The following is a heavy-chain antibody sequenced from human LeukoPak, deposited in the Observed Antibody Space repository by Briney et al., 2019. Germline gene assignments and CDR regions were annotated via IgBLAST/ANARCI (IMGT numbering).Heavy chain of an antibody. J-gene: IGHJ4*02. Sequence: GGSLRLSCVASGFTVSSNCMSWVRQAPGKGLEWVSNIYNDGSTFYADSVKGRFTISRDNSKNTLYLQMDSLSAEDTAVYYCARDYRNGAIDYWGQGTLVTVSS. D-gene: IGHD1-1*01. CDR1: GFTVSSNC. CDR2: IYNDGST. CDR3: ARDYRNGAIDY. V-gene: IGHV3-53*01.